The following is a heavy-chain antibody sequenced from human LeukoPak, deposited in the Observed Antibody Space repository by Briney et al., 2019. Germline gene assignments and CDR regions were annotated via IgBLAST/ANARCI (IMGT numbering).Heavy chain of an antibody. V-gene: IGHV1-2*02. CDR2: INPNSGGT. D-gene: IGHD2-15*01. CDR1: GYTFTGYY. J-gene: IGHJ3*02. CDR3: ARESVAAGGFDI. Sequence: ASVKVSCKASGYTFTGYYMHWVRQAPGQGLEWMGWINPNSGGTNYAQNFQGRVTMTRDTSISTAYMELSRLRSNDTAVYFCARESVAAGGFDIWGQGTMVTVSS.